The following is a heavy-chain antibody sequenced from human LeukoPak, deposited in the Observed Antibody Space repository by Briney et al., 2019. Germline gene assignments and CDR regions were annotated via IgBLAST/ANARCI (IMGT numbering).Heavy chain of an antibody. CDR1: GYTFTSYD. Sequence: GASVKVSCKASGYTFTSYDINWVRQATGQGLEWMGWMNPNSGNTGYAQKFQGRVTMTRNTSISTAYMELSSLRSEDTAVYYCARSKRAASKWERVLLWFRDLDYWGQGTLVTVSS. D-gene: IGHD3-10*01. CDR2: MNPNSGNT. V-gene: IGHV1-8*01. CDR3: ARSKRAASKWERVLLWFRDLDY. J-gene: IGHJ4*02.